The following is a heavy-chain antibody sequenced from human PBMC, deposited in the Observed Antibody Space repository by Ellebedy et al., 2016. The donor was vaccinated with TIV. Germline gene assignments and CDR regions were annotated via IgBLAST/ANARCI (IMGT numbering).Heavy chain of an antibody. CDR2: ISFDGSDK. J-gene: IGHJ6*02. D-gene: IGHD6-6*01. CDR1: GFTFSSYG. Sequence: GESLKISCAASGFTFSSYGMHWVRQAPGKGLEWVAVISFDGSDKYYADSVKGRFTISRDNSRNTLYLQLNSLRAEVTAVYYCARLGFEYYGMDVWGQGTAVTVSS. V-gene: IGHV3-30*03. CDR3: ARLGFEYYGMDV.